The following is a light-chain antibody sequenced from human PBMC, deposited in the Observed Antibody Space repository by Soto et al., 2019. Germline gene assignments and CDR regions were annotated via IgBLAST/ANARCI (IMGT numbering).Light chain of an antibody. V-gene: IGKV2-40*01. CDR1: QSLLDSDDGNTY. Sequence: DIVMTQTPLSLPVTPGEPASISCRSSQSLLDSDDGNTYLDWYLQKPGQSPQLLIYTLSYRPSGVPDRFSGSGSGTDFTLKISRVEAEDVGVYYCMQRIEFPRTFGQGTKVEIK. CDR3: MQRIEFPRT. J-gene: IGKJ1*01. CDR2: TLS.